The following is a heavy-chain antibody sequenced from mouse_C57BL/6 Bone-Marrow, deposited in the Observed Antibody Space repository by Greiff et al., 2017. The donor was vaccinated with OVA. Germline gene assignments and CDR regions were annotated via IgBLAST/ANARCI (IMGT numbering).Heavy chain of an antibody. CDR3: ARVEVTTVVARDWYFDV. Sequence: VQLQQPGAELVMPGASVKLSCKASGYTFTSYWMHWVKQRPGQGLEWIGEIDPSDSYTNYNQKFKGKSTLTVDKSSSTAYMELRSLTSEDTAVYYCARVEVTTVVARDWYFDVWGTGTTVTVSS. CDR2: IDPSDSYT. J-gene: IGHJ1*03. CDR1: GYTFTSYW. V-gene: IGHV1-69*01. D-gene: IGHD1-1*01.